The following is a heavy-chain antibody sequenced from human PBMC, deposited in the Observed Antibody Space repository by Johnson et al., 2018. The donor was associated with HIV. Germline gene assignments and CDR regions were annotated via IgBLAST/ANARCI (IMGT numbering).Heavy chain of an antibody. D-gene: IGHD2-2*01. CDR1: GFTFDAYA. J-gene: IGHJ3*02. CDR3: ARVVPFVVPTARDDAFDI. Sequence: VQLVESGGGLVEPGRSLRLSCAASGFTFDAYAMDWVRQAPGKGLEWVSGINWNGEILGYADSVKGRFTISRDNAKNSLYLQMNSLRAEDTAVYYCARVVPFVVPTARDDAFDIWGQGTMVTVSS. V-gene: IGHV3-9*01. CDR2: INWNGEIL.